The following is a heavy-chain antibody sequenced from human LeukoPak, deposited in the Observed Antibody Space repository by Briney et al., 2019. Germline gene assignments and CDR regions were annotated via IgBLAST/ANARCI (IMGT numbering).Heavy chain of an antibody. CDR2: IYAGGSDT. Sequence: PGASLQISCEGAGSIFTSYWIGWGRPLPGEGLGGVGIIYAGGSDTRYSPSFQGQVTISAAKSISTAYLQWSSLKASDTDMYYCARRAGRCGGDCYSEGGANWYFDLWGRGTLVTVSS. J-gene: IGHJ2*01. CDR1: GSIFTSYW. D-gene: IGHD2-21*02. CDR3: ARRAGRCGGDCYSEGGANWYFDL. V-gene: IGHV5-51*01.